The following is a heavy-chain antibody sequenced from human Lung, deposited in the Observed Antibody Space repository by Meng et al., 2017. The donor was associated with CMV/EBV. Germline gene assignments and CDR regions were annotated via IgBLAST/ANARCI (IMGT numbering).Heavy chain of an antibody. CDR1: GGSITGGDYY. CDR2: VYYTGGT. D-gene: IGHD5-18*01. CDR3: ARGSNTAMAYFDS. J-gene: IGHJ4*02. Sequence: QLHLQESGPGLVKASQTLSPTCTVSGGSITGGDYYWSWIRQPPGKGLEWIGCVYYTGGTYDNPSLKSRLSMSVDTSNNQFFLNLTSVTAADTAFYFCARGSNTAMAYFDSWGLGTLVTVSS. V-gene: IGHV4-30-4*01.